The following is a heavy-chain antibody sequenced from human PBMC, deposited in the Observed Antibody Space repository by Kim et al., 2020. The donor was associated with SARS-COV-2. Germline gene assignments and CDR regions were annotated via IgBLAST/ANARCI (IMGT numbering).Heavy chain of an antibody. CDR2: IWDDGSQQ. J-gene: IGHJ6*02. Sequence: GGSLRLSCAASGFRFTTYGFHWVRQAPGKGLDWVAVIWDDGSQQYCGDSVKGRFTISRDDSTNTVYLQMNSLRAEDTAVYYCARERIGYCSGGRCYFYGLDVWGQGTTVTVSS. V-gene: IGHV3-33*01. CDR1: GFRFTTYG. D-gene: IGHD2-15*01. CDR3: ARERIGYCSGGRCYFYGLDV.